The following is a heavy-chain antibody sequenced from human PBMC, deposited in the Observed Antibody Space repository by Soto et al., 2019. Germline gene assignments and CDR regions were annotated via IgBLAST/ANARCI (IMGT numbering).Heavy chain of an antibody. Sequence: ASVKVSCKASGYTFTSYGISWVRQAPGQGLEWMGWISAYNGNTNYAQKLQGRVTMTTDTSTSTAYMELRSLRSDDTAVYYCARDFPSLVDYGDYAFDIWGQGTMVTVSS. CDR1: GYTFTSYG. J-gene: IGHJ3*02. D-gene: IGHD4-17*01. CDR3: ARDFPSLVDYGDYAFDI. V-gene: IGHV1-18*01. CDR2: ISAYNGNT.